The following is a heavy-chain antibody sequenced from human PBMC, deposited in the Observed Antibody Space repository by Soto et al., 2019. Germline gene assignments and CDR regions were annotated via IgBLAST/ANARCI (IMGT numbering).Heavy chain of an antibody. CDR3: ARAPGSRWFGELGYYFDY. J-gene: IGHJ4*02. V-gene: IGHV4-30-2*01. Sequence: SETLSLTCAVSGGSISSGGYSWSWIRQPPGKGLEWIGYIYHSGSTYYNPSLKSRVTISVDWSKNQFSLKLSSVTAADTAVYYCARAPGSRWFGELGYYFDYWGQGTLVTVSS. CDR1: GGSISSGGYS. CDR2: IYHSGST. D-gene: IGHD3-10*01.